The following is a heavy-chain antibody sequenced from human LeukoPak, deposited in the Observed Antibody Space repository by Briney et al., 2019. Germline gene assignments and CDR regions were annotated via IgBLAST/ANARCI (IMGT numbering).Heavy chain of an antibody. J-gene: IGHJ4*02. CDR2: IYHSGST. V-gene: IGHV4-38-2*02. CDR3: AREDNWNYDY. Sequence: SETLSLTCTVSGGSISSYYWSWIRQPPGKGLEWIGSIYHSGSTYYNPSLKSRVTISVDTSKNQFSLKLSSVTAADTAVYYCAREDNWNYDYWGQGALVTVSS. D-gene: IGHD1-7*01. CDR1: GGSISSYY.